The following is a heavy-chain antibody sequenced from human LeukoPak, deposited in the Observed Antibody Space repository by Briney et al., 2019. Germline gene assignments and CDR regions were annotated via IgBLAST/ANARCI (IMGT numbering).Heavy chain of an antibody. J-gene: IGHJ5*02. V-gene: IGHV1-2*02. Sequence: ASVKVSCKASGYTFTGHYMHWVRQAPGQGLEWMGWINPNSGGTNYAQKFQGRVTMTRDTSISTAYMELSRLRSDDTAVYYCARDTPRIAARPPPRNWFDPWGQGTLVTVSS. CDR2: INPNSGGT. CDR1: GYTFTGHY. D-gene: IGHD6-6*01. CDR3: ARDTPRIAARPPPRNWFDP.